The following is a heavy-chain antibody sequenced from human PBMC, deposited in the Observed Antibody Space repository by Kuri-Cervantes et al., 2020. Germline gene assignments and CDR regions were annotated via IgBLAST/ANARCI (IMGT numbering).Heavy chain of an antibody. CDR2: ISYDGSNK. J-gene: IGHJ4*02. V-gene: IGHV3-30-3*01. D-gene: IGHD1-26*01. CDR3: AKGNTGTVGASAFDY. Sequence: GESLKISCAASGFTFSSYAMHWVRQAPGKGLEWVAVISYDGSNKYYADSVKGRFTISRDNSKNTLYLQMNSLRAEDTAVYYCAKGNTGTVGASAFDYWGQGTLVTVSS. CDR1: GFTFSSYA.